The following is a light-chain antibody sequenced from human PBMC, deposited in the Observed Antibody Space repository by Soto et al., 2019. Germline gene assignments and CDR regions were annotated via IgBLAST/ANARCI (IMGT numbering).Light chain of an antibody. J-gene: IGKJ2*01. CDR1: QSVSSSY. Sequence: EIVLTQSPGTLSLSPGERATLSCRASQSVSSSYLAWYQLKPGQAPRLLIYGASSRATGIPDRFSGSGSGSDFTLTISRLEPEDFAVYYCQQYGSSRSATFGQGTKLEIK. CDR2: GAS. CDR3: QQYGSSRSAT. V-gene: IGKV3-20*01.